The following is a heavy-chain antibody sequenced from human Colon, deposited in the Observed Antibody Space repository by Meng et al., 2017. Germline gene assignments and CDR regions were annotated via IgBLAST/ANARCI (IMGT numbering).Heavy chain of an antibody. CDR2: IYHSGST. J-gene: IGHJ5*02. CDR1: GDSIRSSNW. V-gene: IGHV4-4*02. CDR3: AREGGYDLNWFDP. Sequence: QVRRKGSGPGLVKPSGTLSLTCAVSGDSIRSSNWWSWVRQPPGRGLEWIGEIYHSGSTNYNPSLKNRLSLTVDKSKNQFSLTLHSVTAADTAVYYCAREGGYDLNWFDPWGQGTLVTVSS. D-gene: IGHD5-12*01.